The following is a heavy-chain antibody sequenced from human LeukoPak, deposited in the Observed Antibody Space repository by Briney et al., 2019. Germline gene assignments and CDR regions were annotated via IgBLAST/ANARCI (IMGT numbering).Heavy chain of an antibody. V-gene: IGHV3-11*05. J-gene: IGHJ4*02. D-gene: IGHD1-26*01. CDR3: ARVKSGSYYFDY. CDR1: GFRFTDYY. Sequence: PGGSLRLSCAASGFRFTDYYMSWIRQAPGKGLEWGSYISDSSTYTKYADSVKGRFTISRDNAKNSLFLQMNSLRAEDTAVYYCARVKSGSYYFDYWGRGTLVTVSS. CDR2: ISDSSTYT.